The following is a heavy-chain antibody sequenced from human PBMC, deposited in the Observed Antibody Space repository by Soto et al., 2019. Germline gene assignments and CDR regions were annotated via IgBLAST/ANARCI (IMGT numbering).Heavy chain of an antibody. CDR3: ASVGYESSGSLRYYFDY. CDR2: IYYSGST. D-gene: IGHD3-22*01. Sequence: SETLSLTCTVSGGSISTYYWSWIRQPPGKGLEWIGYIYYSGSTNYNPSLKSRVTISVDTSKNQFSLKLLSVTAADTAVYYCASVGYESSGSLRYYFDYWGQGTLVTVSS. CDR1: GGSISTYY. J-gene: IGHJ4*02. V-gene: IGHV4-59*01.